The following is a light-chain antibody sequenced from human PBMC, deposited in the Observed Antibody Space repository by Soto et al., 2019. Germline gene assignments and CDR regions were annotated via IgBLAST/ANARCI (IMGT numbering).Light chain of an antibody. CDR1: QRVSSG. J-gene: IGKJ2*01. CDR3: QQYNKWPLFT. Sequence: ELVLTQSPGTLSLSPGERATLSCRASQRVSSGYVSWYQQKPGQAPRLLIYGASTRATGIPARFIGSGSGTEFTLTISRLQSEDFAVYYCQQYNKWPLFTFGQGTKVDIK. CDR2: GAS. V-gene: IGKV3-15*01.